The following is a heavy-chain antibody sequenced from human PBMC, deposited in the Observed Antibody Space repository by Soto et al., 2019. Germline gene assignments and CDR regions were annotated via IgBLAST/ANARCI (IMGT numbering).Heavy chain of an antibody. J-gene: IGHJ4*02. CDR3: ARGTSWQLPFDY. CDR2: ISYSGST. CDR1: SDSISSYY. Sequence: QVQLQESGPGLVKPSETLSLTCTVSSDSISSYYWSWIRQPPGKRLEWIGYISYSGSTDYNPSLKSRVTISGDTSKNHFSLKVSSVTAADPAVYYCARGTSWQLPFDYWGQGTLVTVSS. D-gene: IGHD6-13*01. V-gene: IGHV4-59*01.